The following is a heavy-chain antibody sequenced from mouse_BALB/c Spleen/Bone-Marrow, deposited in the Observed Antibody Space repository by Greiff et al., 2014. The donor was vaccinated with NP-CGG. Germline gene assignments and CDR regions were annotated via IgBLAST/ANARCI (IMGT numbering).Heavy chain of an antibody. Sequence: QVQLQQSGAELVRPGASVKLSCKALGYTFTDYEMHWVKQTPVHGLEWIGTIHPGSGGAAYNQKFKGKATLTSDKSSSTAYMELSSLTSEDSAVYYCTRGGLRGAGFAYWGQGTLVTVSA. J-gene: IGHJ3*01. D-gene: IGHD2-4*01. CDR2: IHPGSGGA. CDR3: TRGGLRGAGFAY. V-gene: IGHV1-15*01. CDR1: GYTFTDYE.